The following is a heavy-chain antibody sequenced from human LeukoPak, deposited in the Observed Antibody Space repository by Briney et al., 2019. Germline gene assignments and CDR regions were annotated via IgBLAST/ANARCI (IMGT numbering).Heavy chain of an antibody. V-gene: IGHV1-2*02. CDR2: INPNSGGT. CDR3: AREGAMVLWFGEYDYYYYYMDV. D-gene: IGHD3-10*01. J-gene: IGHJ6*03. CDR1: GYSFTDYF. Sequence: ASVKVSCKASGYSFTDYFIHWVRQAPGQGLEWMGWINPNSGGTNYAQKLQGRVTMTTDTSTSTAYMELRSLRSDDTAVYYCAREGAMVLWFGEYDYYYYYMDVWGKGTTVTVSS.